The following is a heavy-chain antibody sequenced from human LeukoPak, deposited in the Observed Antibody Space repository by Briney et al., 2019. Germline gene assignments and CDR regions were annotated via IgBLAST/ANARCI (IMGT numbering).Heavy chain of an antibody. J-gene: IGHJ3*02. CDR2: IKSKTDGGTT. CDR1: GFTFSNAW. CDR3: TTDHYGSGALTGLLDAFDI. V-gene: IGHV3-15*01. Sequence: GGSLRLSCAASGFTFSNAWMSWVRQAPGKGLEWVGRIKSKTDGGTTDYAAPVKGRFTISRDDSKNTLYLQMNSLKTEDTAVYYCTTDHYGSGALTGLLDAFDIWGQGTMVTVSS. D-gene: IGHD3-10*01.